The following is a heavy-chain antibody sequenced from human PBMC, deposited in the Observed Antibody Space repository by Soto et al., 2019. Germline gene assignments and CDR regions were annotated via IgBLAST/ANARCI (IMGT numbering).Heavy chain of an antibody. D-gene: IGHD3-10*01. J-gene: IGHJ6*02. V-gene: IGHV3-48*02. CDR2: ISSSSSTI. CDR1: GFTFSSYS. CDR3: ARAGDYYYYYGMDV. Sequence: EVQLVESGGGLVQPGGSLRLSCAASGFTFSSYSMNWVRQAPVKGLEWVSYISSSSSTIYYADSVKGRFTISRDNAKNSLYLQMNSLRDEDTAVYYCARAGDYYYYYGMDVWGQGTTVTVSS.